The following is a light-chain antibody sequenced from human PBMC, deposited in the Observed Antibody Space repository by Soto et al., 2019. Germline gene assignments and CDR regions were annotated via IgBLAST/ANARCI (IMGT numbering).Light chain of an antibody. CDR2: VAS. CDR1: QSISNS. V-gene: IGKV1-39*01. CDR3: QQTFSPPST. J-gene: IGKJ2*01. Sequence: DIQMTQSLSSLSASVGDTVTITCRASQSISNSLSWYQQKPGKAPKLLIYVASTLQRGVPSRFSGSGSRTYFTLTISSLQPDDLATYYCQQTFSPPSTFGQGTKLQI.